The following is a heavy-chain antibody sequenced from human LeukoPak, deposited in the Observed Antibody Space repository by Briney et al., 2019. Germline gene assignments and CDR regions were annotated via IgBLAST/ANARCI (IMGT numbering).Heavy chain of an antibody. D-gene: IGHD4-17*01. CDR1: GYTFTSYG. CDR2: INPNSGGT. J-gene: IGHJ3*02. Sequence: ASVKVSCKASGYTFTSYGISWVRQAPGQGLEWMGRINPNSGGTNYAQKFQGRVTMTRDTSISTAYMELSRLRSDDTAVYYCARDRAVYGDDAFDIWGQGTMVTVSS. CDR3: ARDRAVYGDDAFDI. V-gene: IGHV1-2*06.